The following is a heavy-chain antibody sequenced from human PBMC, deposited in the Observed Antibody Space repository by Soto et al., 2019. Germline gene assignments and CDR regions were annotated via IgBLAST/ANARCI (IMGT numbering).Heavy chain of an antibody. V-gene: IGHV3-64*04. CDR2: ISANSGST. CDR1: GFTFNVNP. J-gene: IGHJ4*02. Sequence: PGGSLRLSCSASGFTFNVNPMYWVRQAPGKGLEYVSLISANSGSTHYADSVKGRFTISRDNAKNTLYLQMNSLRDEDTALYYCAKDPYDYGDYLFNSYFDYWGQGTLVTVSS. D-gene: IGHD4-17*01. CDR3: AKDPYDYGDYLFNSYFDY.